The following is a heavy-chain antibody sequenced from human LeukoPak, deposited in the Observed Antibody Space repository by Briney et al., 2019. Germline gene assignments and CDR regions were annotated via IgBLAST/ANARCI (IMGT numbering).Heavy chain of an antibody. CDR1: GGSISSYC. D-gene: IGHD3-10*01. J-gene: IGHJ6*03. CDR2: IYTSGST. V-gene: IGHV4-4*07. CDR3: ARDGSGTYYYYVDV. Sequence: PSETLSLTCTVSGGSISSYCWSWIRQPAGKGLEWVGRIYTSGSTNYNPSLQGRVTMSVDTSKNQFSLQLSSVTAADTAVYYCARDGSGTYYYYVDVWGKGTTVTVSS.